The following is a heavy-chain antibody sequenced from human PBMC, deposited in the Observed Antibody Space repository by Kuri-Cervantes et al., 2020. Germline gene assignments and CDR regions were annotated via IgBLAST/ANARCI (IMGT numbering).Heavy chain of an antibody. CDR3: AVVTATHY. CDR2: IRYDGSNK. Sequence: GESLKISCAASGFTFSSYGMHWVRQAPGKGLEWVAFIRYDGSNKYYADSVKGRFTISRDNSKNTLYLQMNSLRAEDTAVYYCAVVTATHYWGQETLVTVSS. J-gene: IGHJ4*02. D-gene: IGHD2-21*02. CDR1: GFTFSSYG. V-gene: IGHV3-30*02.